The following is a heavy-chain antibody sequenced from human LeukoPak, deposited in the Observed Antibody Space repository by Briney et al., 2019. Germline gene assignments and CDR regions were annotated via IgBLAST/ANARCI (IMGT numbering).Heavy chain of an antibody. J-gene: IGHJ4*02. V-gene: IGHV4-61*01. CDR2: MSPSGTT. CDR1: GDSVSSGNYY. CDR3: AWGHDDRSGSFDY. D-gene: IGHD3-22*01. Sequence: SGTLSLTCTVSGDSVSSGNYYLTWIRQPPGKGLDWITYMSPSGTTKYNPSLKSRVTTSVDTSRTQFSLRLSSVTAADTAMYYYAWGHDDRSGSFDYWGQGTLATVSS.